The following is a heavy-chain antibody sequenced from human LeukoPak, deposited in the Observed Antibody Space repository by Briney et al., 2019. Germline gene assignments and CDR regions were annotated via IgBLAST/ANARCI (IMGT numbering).Heavy chain of an antibody. CDR3: AREVSEVFDF. Sequence: PGGSLRLSCTASGFTFSGYSMNWIRQAPGKGLEWVSSFGTRSTSIYHAGSVKGRFAISRDNAKNSLYLQMNSLRAEDTAVYYCAREVSEVFDFWGQGTLVTVSS. J-gene: IGHJ4*02. D-gene: IGHD3-22*01. CDR2: FGTRSTSI. CDR1: GFTFSGYS. V-gene: IGHV3-21*01.